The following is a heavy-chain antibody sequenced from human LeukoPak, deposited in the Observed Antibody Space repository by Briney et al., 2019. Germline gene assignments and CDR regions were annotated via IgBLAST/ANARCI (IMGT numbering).Heavy chain of an antibody. V-gene: IGHV3-48*04. J-gene: IGHJ4*02. D-gene: IGHD2-15*01. Sequence: GGSLRLSCAASGFTFSSYSMNWVRQAPGKGLEWVSYISSSSSTIYYADSVKGRFTISRDNAKNSLYLQMNSLRAEDTAVYYCAKDVTMKVYCSGGGCYPGDYWGQGTLVTVSS. CDR2: ISSSSSTI. CDR3: AKDVTMKVYCSGGGCYPGDY. CDR1: GFTFSSYS.